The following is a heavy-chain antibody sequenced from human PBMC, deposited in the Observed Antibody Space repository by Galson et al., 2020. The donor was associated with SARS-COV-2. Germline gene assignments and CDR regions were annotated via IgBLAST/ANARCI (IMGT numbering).Heavy chain of an antibody. CDR2: ISRGGGP. Sequence: SQASETLSLTCAVSGGSFSDYYWSWIRQTPGKGLEWIGEISRGGGPKYNTSLKSRVTMSVEMSKDQLSLKLRSVTAADTAMYYCARVRPSSIAEGDKFFAYWVLGTLVTVSA. CDR3: ARVRPSSIAEGDKFFAY. D-gene: IGHD6-6*01. J-gene: IGHJ1*01. V-gene: IGHV4-34*01. CDR1: GGSFSDYY.